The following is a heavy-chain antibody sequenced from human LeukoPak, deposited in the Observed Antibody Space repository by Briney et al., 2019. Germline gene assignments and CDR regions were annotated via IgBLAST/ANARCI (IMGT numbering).Heavy chain of an antibody. V-gene: IGHV4-34*01. D-gene: IGHD5-18*01. J-gene: IGHJ4*02. CDR3: ASNPSGYSYGYVSDY. CDR1: GGSFSGYY. Sequence: SETLSLTCAVYGGSFSGYYWSWIRQPPGKGLEWIGEINHSGSTNYNPSLKGRVTISVDTSKNQFSLKLSSVTAADTAVYYCASNPSGYSYGYVSDYWGQGTLVTVSS. CDR2: INHSGST.